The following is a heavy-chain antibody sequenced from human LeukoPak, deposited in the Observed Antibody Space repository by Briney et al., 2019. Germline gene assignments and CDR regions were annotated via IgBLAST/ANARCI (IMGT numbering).Heavy chain of an antibody. D-gene: IGHD5-12*01. CDR1: GYTFTSYG. CDR3: ARVSFGGYDYVYWFDP. Sequence: ASVKVSCKASGYTFTSYGISWVRQAPGQRLEWMGWISAYNGNTNYAQKLQGRVTMTTDTSTSTAYMELRSLRSDDTAVYYCARVSFGGYDYVYWFDPWGQGTLVTVSS. J-gene: IGHJ5*02. V-gene: IGHV1-18*01. CDR2: ISAYNGNT.